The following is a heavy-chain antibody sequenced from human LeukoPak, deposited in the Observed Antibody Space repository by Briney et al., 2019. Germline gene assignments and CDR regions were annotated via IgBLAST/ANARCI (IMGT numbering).Heavy chain of an antibody. J-gene: IGHJ4*02. Sequence: GGSLRLSCAASGFTFSSYAMSWVRQAPGKGREWVSAISGSGGSTYYADSVKGRFTISRDNSKNTLYLQMNSLRAEDTAVYYCAKHGSRGALWELAYWGQGTLVTVSS. CDR3: AKHGSRGALWELAY. CDR2: ISGSGGST. D-gene: IGHD1-26*01. CDR1: GFTFSSYA. V-gene: IGHV3-23*01.